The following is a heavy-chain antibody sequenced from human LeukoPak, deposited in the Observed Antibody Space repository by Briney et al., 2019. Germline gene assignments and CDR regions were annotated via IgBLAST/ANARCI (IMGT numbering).Heavy chain of an antibody. J-gene: IGHJ6*02. Sequence: GESLKISCKGSGYRFTSYWIGWVRQMPGKGLEWMGIIYPGDSDTRYSPSFQGQVTISADKSISTAYLQWSSLKASDTAMYYCARHPEGWLTGMDVWGQGTTVTVSS. CDR3: ARHPEGWLTGMDV. D-gene: IGHD3-10*01. V-gene: IGHV5-51*01. CDR2: IYPGDSDT. CDR1: GYRFTSYW.